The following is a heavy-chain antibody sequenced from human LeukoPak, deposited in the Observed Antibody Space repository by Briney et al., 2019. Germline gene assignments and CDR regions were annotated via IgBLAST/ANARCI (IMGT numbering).Heavy chain of an antibody. Sequence: GASVKVSCKASGYTFTSYDINWVRQATGQGLEWMGWMNPNSENTGYAQKFQGRVTMTRNTSISTAYMELSSLRSEDTAVYYCARTYYDFWSGPHLGEDWFDPWGQGTLVTVSS. D-gene: IGHD3-3*01. CDR2: MNPNSENT. V-gene: IGHV1-8*01. J-gene: IGHJ5*02. CDR3: ARTYYDFWSGPHLGEDWFDP. CDR1: GYTFTSYD.